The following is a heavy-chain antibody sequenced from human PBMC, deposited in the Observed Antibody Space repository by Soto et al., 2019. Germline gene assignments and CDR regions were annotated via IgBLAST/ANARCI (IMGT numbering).Heavy chain of an antibody. V-gene: IGHV3-33*01. D-gene: IGHD6-13*01. CDR3: ARRGVSGGLDV. J-gene: IGHJ6*02. CDR1: GFTFSDYG. Sequence: PGGSLRLSCVVSGFTFSDYGMHWVRRAPGKGLEWVATIWYYETNTFYAGSVKGRFSISRDNSMSTLYLQMNNLGVEDTAVYHCARRGVSGGLDVWGQGATVTVSS. CDR2: IWYYETNT.